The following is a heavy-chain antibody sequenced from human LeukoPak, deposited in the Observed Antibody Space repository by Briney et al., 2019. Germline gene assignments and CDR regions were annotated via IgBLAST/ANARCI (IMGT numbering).Heavy chain of an antibody. Sequence: GGSLRLSCAASRFTFSSYAMSWVRQAPGKGLEWVSTISGSTGSTYYADSVKGRFTISRDNSKNTLYLQMNSLRAEDTAVYYCAKGGIVALTLFDYCGQGTLVTVSS. D-gene: IGHD1-26*01. CDR3: AKGGIVALTLFDY. J-gene: IGHJ4*02. CDR2: ISGSTGST. CDR1: RFTFSSYA. V-gene: IGHV3-23*01.